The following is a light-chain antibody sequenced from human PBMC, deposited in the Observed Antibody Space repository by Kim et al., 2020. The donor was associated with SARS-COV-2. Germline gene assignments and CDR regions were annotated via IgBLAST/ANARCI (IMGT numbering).Light chain of an antibody. CDR3: QLWDSSSDLVV. J-gene: IGLJ2*01. CDR2: YDS. CDR1: NIASKS. Sequence: APGQTASITCGGNNIASKSVHWYQQKPGRAPLLVIYYDSDRPSGSPERVSGSKFGNTATLTISRVEAGDEADYYCQLWDSSSDLVVFGGGTQLTVL. V-gene: IGLV3-21*04.